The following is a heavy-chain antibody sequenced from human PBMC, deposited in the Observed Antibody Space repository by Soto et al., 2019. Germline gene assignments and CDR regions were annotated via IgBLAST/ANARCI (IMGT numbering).Heavy chain of an antibody. CDR2: INPNSGGT. CDR1: GYTFTGYY. V-gene: IGHV1-2*04. J-gene: IGHJ6*03. D-gene: IGHD6-13*01. Sequence: ASVKVSCKASGYTFTGYYMHWVRQAPGQGLEWMGWINPNSGGTNYAQKFQGWVTMTRDTSISTAYMELSRLRSDDTAVYYCARGEGAAAGGTDYYYYYMDVWGKGTTVTVSS. CDR3: ARGEGAAAGGTDYYYYYMDV.